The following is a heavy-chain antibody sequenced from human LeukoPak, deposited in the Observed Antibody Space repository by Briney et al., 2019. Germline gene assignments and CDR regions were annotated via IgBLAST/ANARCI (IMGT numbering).Heavy chain of an antibody. J-gene: IGHJ6*04. CDR1: GFTFSSYE. D-gene: IGHD3-10*02. CDR3: AELGITMIGGV. V-gene: IGHV3-48*03. CDR2: ISSSGSTI. Sequence: GGSLRLSCAASGFTFSSYEMNWVRQAPGKGLGWVSYISSSGSTIYYADSVKGRFTISRDNAKNSLYLQMNSLRAKDTAVYYCAELGITMIGGVWGKGTTVTISS.